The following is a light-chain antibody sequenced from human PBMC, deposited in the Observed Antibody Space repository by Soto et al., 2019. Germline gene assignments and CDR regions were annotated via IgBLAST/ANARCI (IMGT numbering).Light chain of an antibody. CDR2: LNSDGSH. V-gene: IGLV4-69*01. Sequence: QPVLTQSPSASASLGASVKLTCTLSSGHSSYAIAWHQQQPEKGPRFLMKLNSDGSHTKGDGIPDRFSGSSSGAERSLTISSLQSEDEADYYCQTWGTGIHGVFGGGTKLTVL. CDR3: QTWGTGIHGV. J-gene: IGLJ2*01. CDR1: SGHSSYA.